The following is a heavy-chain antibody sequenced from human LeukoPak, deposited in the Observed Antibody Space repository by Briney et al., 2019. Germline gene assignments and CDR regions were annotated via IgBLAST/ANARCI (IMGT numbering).Heavy chain of an antibody. CDR1: GGSISSTNW. D-gene: IGHD6-13*01. Sequence: SETLSLTCAVSGGSISSTNWWSWVRQPPGKGLEWIGEIYHRGSTIFNPSLKSRVIISLDKSKNQFSLKLNSVTAADTAVYYCARRGSAYSSHDMIIVGYFDLWGRGTLVTVSS. CDR2: IYHRGST. CDR3: ARRGSAYSSHDMIIVGYFDL. V-gene: IGHV4-4*02. J-gene: IGHJ2*01.